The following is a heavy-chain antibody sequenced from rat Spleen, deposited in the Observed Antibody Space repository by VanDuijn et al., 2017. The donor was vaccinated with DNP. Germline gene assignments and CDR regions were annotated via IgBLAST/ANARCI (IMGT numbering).Heavy chain of an antibody. Sequence: QVQLPQSGAELANPGSSVKISCKASGHTFTRNYIGWIKQTTGQGLEHIGYIHTGSGGTNYNEKFKGKATLTVDKSSSTAFMQLSSLTPDDSAVYYCARWEVYYGFFLYWGQGVMVTVSS. D-gene: IGHD1-6*01. J-gene: IGHJ2*01. CDR2: IHTGSGGT. CDR3: ARWEVYYGFFLY. CDR1: GHTFTRNY. V-gene: IGHV1-43*01.